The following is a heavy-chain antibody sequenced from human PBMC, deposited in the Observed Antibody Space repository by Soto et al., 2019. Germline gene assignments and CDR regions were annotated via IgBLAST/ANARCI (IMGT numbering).Heavy chain of an antibody. D-gene: IGHD6-19*01. CDR1: GGSISSGGYS. Sequence: SETLSLTCAVSGGSISSGGYSWSWIRQPPGKGLEWIAYIYHSGSTYYNPSLKSRVTISVDRSKNQFSLKLSSVTAADTAVYYCARAGDSSGPVALGYWGQGTLVTVSS. CDR3: ARAGDSSGPVALGY. CDR2: IYHSGST. V-gene: IGHV4-30-2*01. J-gene: IGHJ4*02.